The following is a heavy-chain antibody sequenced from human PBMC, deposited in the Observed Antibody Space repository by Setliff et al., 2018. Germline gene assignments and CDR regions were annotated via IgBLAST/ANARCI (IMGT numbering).Heavy chain of an antibody. Sequence: GGSLRLSCAASGFTIDSHAMAWVRQAPGKGLEWASGISASGGGTYYPDSVKGRFSISRDNSKNMLYLEVNSLRAEDTAVYYCVRRELQLRRYFDFWGQGTLVTVSS. CDR3: VRRELQLRRYFDF. CDR1: GFTIDSHA. CDR2: ISASGGGT. D-gene: IGHD1-7*01. J-gene: IGHJ4*02. V-gene: IGHV3-23*01.